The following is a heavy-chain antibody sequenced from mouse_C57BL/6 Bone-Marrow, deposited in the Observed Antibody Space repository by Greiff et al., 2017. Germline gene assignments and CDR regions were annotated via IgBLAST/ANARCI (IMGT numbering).Heavy chain of an antibody. Sequence: QVQLKESGAELVKPGASVKISCKASGYAFSSYWMNWVKQRPGKGLEWIGQIYPGDGDTNYNGKFKGKATLTADKSSSTAYLQLSSLTSEDSAVYFCARGWLLLYYFDYWGQGTTLTVSS. V-gene: IGHV1-80*01. CDR3: ARGWLLLYYFDY. CDR1: GYAFSSYW. CDR2: IYPGDGDT. J-gene: IGHJ2*01. D-gene: IGHD2-3*01.